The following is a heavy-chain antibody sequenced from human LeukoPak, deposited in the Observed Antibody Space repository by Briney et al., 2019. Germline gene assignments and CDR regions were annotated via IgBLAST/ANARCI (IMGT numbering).Heavy chain of an antibody. D-gene: IGHD6-13*01. CDR1: GGSISRGGYS. Sequence: SETLSLTCAVSGGSISRGGYSWSWIRQPPGKGLEWIGYFYYSGSTYYNPSLKSRVTISVDTSKNQFSLKMISLTAADTAVYYCARKGSSTWYTYWFDPWGQGTLVTVSS. V-gene: IGHV4-30-4*07. CDR2: FYYSGST. J-gene: IGHJ5*02. CDR3: ARKGSSTWYTYWFDP.